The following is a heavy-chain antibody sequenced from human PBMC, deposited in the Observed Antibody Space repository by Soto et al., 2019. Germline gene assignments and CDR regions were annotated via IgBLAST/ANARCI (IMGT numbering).Heavy chain of an antibody. CDR2: INHSGST. V-gene: IGHV4-34*01. CDR3: ARSRLYDILTGYYQSNWFDP. CDR1: GGSMISYY. J-gene: IGHJ5*02. Sequence: LSLTCTVSGGSMISYYWSWIRQPPGKGLEWIGEINHSGSTNYNPSLKSRVTISVDTSKNQFSLKLSSVTAADTAVYYCARSRLYDILTGYYQSNWFDPSGQGTLVTVSS. D-gene: IGHD3-9*01.